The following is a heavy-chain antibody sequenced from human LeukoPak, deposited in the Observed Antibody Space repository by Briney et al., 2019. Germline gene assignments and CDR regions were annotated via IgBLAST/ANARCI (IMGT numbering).Heavy chain of an antibody. CDR1: GFTFSSYA. J-gene: IGHJ1*01. V-gene: IGHV3-30*04. CDR2: ISYDGSNK. CDR3: ARGPLGSGSRFQH. Sequence: PGRSLRLSCAASGFTFSSYAMHWVRQAPGKGLEWVAVISYDGSNKYYADSVKGRFTISRDNSKNTLYLQMNSLRAEDTAVYYCARGPLGSGSRFQHWGQGTLVTVSS. D-gene: IGHD6-19*01.